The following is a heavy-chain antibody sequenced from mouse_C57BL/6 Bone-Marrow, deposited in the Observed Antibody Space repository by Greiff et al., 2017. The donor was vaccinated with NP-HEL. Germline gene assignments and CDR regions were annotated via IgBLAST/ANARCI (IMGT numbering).Heavy chain of an antibody. CDR1: GFTFSSYA. D-gene: IGHD1-1*01. CDR2: ISSGGDYI. CDR3: TRSYYYGSSYSYFDV. Sequence: EVHLVESGEGLVKPGGSLKLSCAASGFTFSSYAMSWVRQTPEKRLEWVAYISSGGDYIYYADTVKGRFTISRDNARNTLYLQMSSLKSEDTAMYYCTRSYYYGSSYSYFDVWGTGTTVTVSS. J-gene: IGHJ1*03. V-gene: IGHV5-9-1*02.